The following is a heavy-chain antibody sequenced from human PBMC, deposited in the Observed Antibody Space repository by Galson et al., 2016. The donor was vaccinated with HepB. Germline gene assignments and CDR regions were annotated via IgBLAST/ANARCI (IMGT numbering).Heavy chain of an antibody. CDR1: GFTFSSYW. J-gene: IGHJ4*02. CDR2: IKSDESWK. Sequence: SLRLSCAASGFTFSSYWMNWVRQAPGKGLVWVSRIKSDESWKNNADSVKGRFTISRDNAKNTLYLQMNSLRAEDTAVYYCARDGDAYNFDYWGQGTLVTVPS. V-gene: IGHV3-74*01. D-gene: IGHD5-24*01. CDR3: ARDGDAYNFDY.